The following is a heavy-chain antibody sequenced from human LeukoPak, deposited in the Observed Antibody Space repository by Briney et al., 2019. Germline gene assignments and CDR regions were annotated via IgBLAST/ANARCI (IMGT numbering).Heavy chain of an antibody. CDR1: GGSISSYS. CDR2: IYYSGST. D-gene: IGHD1-7*01. Sequence: SETLSLTRTVPGGSISSYSWSWVRPPPGKGLEWIGYIYYSGSTNYNPSLKSRVTMSVDTSKNQFSLKLNSVTAADTAVYYCASLANWNYVYWGQGTLVTVSS. CDR3: ASLANWNYVY. J-gene: IGHJ4*02. V-gene: IGHV4-59*01.